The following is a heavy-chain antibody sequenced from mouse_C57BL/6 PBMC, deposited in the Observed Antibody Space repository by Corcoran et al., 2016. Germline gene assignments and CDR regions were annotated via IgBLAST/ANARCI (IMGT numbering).Heavy chain of an antibody. V-gene: IGHV1-75*01. Sequence: QVQLQQSGPELVKPGASVKISRKASGYPFTDYYINWVKQRPGQGLEWIGWIFPGSGSTYYNEKFKGKATLTVDKSSSTAYMLLSSLTCEDSAVYVCARGAMYYYGRSQYYLDYGGQGTTLTVSS. CDR3: ARGAMYYYGRSQYYLDY. CDR1: GYPFTDYY. J-gene: IGHJ2*01. CDR2: IFPGSGST. D-gene: IGHD1-1*01.